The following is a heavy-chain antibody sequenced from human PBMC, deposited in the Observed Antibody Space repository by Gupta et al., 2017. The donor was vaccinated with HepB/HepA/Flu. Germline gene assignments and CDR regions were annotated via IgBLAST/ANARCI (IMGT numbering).Heavy chain of an antibody. CDR2: IKQDGSEK. J-gene: IGHJ4*02. CDR1: GSSFSRSW. V-gene: IGHV3-7*01. CDR3: AVSGGGD. D-gene: IGHD1-26*01. Sequence: EVQLVESWGNLVQPGGSLRLSCAASGSSFSRSWMNWVRQAPGKGLEWVASIKQDGSEKYYVDSVRGRFTISRDNVKNSLYLQMNSLRVEDTAVYYCAVSGGGDWGQGTLVTVSS.